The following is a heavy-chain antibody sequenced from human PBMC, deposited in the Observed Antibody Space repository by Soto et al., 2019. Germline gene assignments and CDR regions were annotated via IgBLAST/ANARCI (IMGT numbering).Heavy chain of an antibody. CDR2: IYYSGST. D-gene: IGHD3-3*01. V-gene: IGHV4-59*01. CDR3: AREGPQVDVGGSSYGMDV. Sequence: SETLSLTCTVSGGSISSYYWSWIRQPPGKGLEWIGYIYYSGSTNYNPSLKSRVTISVDTSKSQFSLKLSSVTAADTAVYYCAREGPQVDVGGSSYGMDVWGQGTTVTVSS. J-gene: IGHJ6*02. CDR1: GGSISSYY.